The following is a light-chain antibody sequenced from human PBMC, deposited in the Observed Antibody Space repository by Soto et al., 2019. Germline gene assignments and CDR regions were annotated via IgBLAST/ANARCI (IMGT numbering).Light chain of an antibody. CDR1: SSDVGTYNY. J-gene: IGLJ2*01. Sequence: QSVLTQPLSVSGSPGQSVTISCTGTSSDVGTYNYVSWYQQHPGKAPKLMIYDVSQRPSGVPDRFSGSKSGNTASLTISGLQAEDESDYYCCSYAGSYTSGFGGGTKLTVL. V-gene: IGLV2-11*01. CDR2: DVS. CDR3: CSYAGSYTSG.